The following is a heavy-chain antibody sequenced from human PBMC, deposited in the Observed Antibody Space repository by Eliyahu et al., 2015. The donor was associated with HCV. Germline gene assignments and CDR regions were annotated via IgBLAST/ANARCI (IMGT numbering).Heavy chain of an antibody. V-gene: IGHV1-69*06. CDR1: GGTFSSYA. D-gene: IGHD3-22*01. CDR3: ASLDSSGYYFGFDY. Sequence: QVQLVQSGAEVKKPGXSVKVSCXASGGTFSSYAISWVRQAPGQGXEWMGGIIPIFGTANYAQKFQGRVTITAXKSTXTAYMELSSLRSEDTAVYYCASLDSSGYYFGFDYWGQGTLVTVSS. J-gene: IGHJ4*02. CDR2: IIPIFGTA.